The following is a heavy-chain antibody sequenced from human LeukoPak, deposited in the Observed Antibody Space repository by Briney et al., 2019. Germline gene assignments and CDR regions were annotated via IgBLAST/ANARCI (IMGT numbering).Heavy chain of an antibody. Sequence: ASVNVSCKSSGCTFTCYYMHWVRQAPGQGLAWMGLINPTGGSTGYAQKFQGRVTMTRGMSTSIDHMELSSLRSEDTAIYYCARDNSVGDNAWWFDPWGQGTLVTVSS. D-gene: IGHD1-26*01. CDR3: ARDNSVGDNAWWFDP. V-gene: IGHV1-46*01. CDR2: INPTGGST. J-gene: IGHJ5*02. CDR1: GCTFTCYY.